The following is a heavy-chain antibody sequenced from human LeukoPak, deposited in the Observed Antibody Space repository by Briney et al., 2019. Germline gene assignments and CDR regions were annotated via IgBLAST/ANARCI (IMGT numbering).Heavy chain of an antibody. J-gene: IGHJ4*02. V-gene: IGHV3-11*05. CDR2: ISSVNNYA. CDR3: ATVYDSGGYYFNY. CDR1: GFXFRDSY. Sequence: GGSLRLSCAASGFXFRDSYMGWIRQAPGKGLEWVSYISSVNNYANYGDSVRGRFTISRDNAKNSLYLQMNSLRAEDTAVYFCATVYDSGGYYFNYWGQGTLVTVSS. D-gene: IGHD3-22*01.